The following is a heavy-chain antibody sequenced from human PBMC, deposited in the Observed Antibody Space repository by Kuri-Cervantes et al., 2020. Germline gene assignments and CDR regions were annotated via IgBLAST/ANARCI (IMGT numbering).Heavy chain of an antibody. Sequence: ASVKVSCKASGYTFTYYAMHWVRQAPGQRLEWMGWINAGNGNTKYSQKFQGRVTITRDISASTAYMELSSLRSEDTAVYYCARGRTYYYDSSGYDYVVPFDIWGQGTMVTVSS. CDR3: ARGRTYYYDSSGYDYVVPFDI. D-gene: IGHD3-22*01. CDR2: INAGNGNT. J-gene: IGHJ3*02. CDR1: GYTFTYYA. V-gene: IGHV1-3*01.